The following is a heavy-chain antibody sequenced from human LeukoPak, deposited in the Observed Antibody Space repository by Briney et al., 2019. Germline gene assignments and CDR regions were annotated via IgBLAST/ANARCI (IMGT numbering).Heavy chain of an antibody. CDR1: GYSFASYW. CDR3: ASTSIYSGHGDYFDY. D-gene: IGHD5-12*01. CDR2: IYPGDSDT. Sequence: GESLKISCKGSGYSFASYWISWVRQMPGKGLEWMGIIYPGDSDTRYSPSFQGQVTISADKSISTAYLQWSSLKASDTAMYYCASTSIYSGHGDYFDYWGQGTLVTVSS. V-gene: IGHV5-51*01. J-gene: IGHJ4*02.